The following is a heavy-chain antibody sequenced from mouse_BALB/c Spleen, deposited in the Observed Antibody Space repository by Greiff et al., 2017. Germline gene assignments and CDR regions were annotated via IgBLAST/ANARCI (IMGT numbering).Heavy chain of an antibody. CDR1: GFNIKDTY. CDR3: ARGLWDYAMDY. J-gene: IGHJ4*01. CDR2: IDPANGNT. V-gene: IGHV14-3*02. D-gene: IGHD1-1*02. Sequence: EVQLQESGAELVKPGASVKLSCTASGFNIKDTYMHWVKQRPEQGLEWIGRIDPANGNTKYDPKFPGKATITADTSSNTAYLQLSSLTSEDTAGYYCARGLWDYAMDYWGQGTSVTVSS.